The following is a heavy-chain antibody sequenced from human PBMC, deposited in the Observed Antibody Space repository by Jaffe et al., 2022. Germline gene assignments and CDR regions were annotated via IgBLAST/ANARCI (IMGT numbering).Heavy chain of an antibody. Sequence: QVQLVQSGADVKKPGASVKVSCKASGYTFTGSFMHWVRQAPGQGLEWLGRLNPISGGTSYTQNFQGRVTMTRDTSISTAYMELTSLTSDDTAVYYCAREGPTAAAGDYYFDYWGQGTLVTVSS. CDR1: GYTFTGSF. CDR3: AREGPTAAAGDYYFDY. V-gene: IGHV1-2*06. J-gene: IGHJ4*02. CDR2: LNPISGGT. D-gene: IGHD6-13*01.